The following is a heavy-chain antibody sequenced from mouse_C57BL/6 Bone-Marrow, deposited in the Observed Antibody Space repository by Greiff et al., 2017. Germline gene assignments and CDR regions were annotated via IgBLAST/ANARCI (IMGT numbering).Heavy chain of an antibody. Sequence: EVQGVESGGGLVKPGGSLKLSCAASGFNFSDYGMHWVRQAPEKGLEWVAYISSGSSTIYYAATVKGRFTISRDNAKNTLFLQMTSLRSEDTAMCYCARPDITTLVGGYAMDYWGQGTSVTVSS. CDR2: ISSGSSTI. J-gene: IGHJ4*01. CDR1: GFNFSDYG. V-gene: IGHV5-17*01. D-gene: IGHD1-1*01. CDR3: ARPDITTLVGGYAMDY.